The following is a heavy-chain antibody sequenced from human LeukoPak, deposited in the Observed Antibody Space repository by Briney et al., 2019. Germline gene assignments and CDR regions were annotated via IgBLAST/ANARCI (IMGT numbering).Heavy chain of an antibody. CDR1: GGSISSSTYY. CDR2: IYHSGST. Sequence: SETLSLTCTVSGGSISSSTYYWGWIRQPPGTGLEWIGEIYHSGSTNYNPSLKSRVTISVDKSKNQFSLKLSSVTAADTAVYYCATSGVTRDYFDYWGQGTLVTVSS. J-gene: IGHJ4*02. D-gene: IGHD4-23*01. V-gene: IGHV4-39*07. CDR3: ATSGVTRDYFDY.